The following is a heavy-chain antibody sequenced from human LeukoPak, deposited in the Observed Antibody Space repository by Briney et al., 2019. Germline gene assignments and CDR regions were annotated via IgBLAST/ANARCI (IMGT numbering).Heavy chain of an antibody. CDR1: GGSFSGYY. Sequence: SETLSLTCALYGGSFSGYYWSWIRQPPGKGLEWIGEINHSGSTNYNPSLKSRVTISVDTSKNQFSLKLSSVTAADTAVYYCARVRQRWLQYFDYWGQGTLVTVSS. J-gene: IGHJ4*02. D-gene: IGHD5-24*01. CDR2: INHSGST. CDR3: ARVRQRWLQYFDY. V-gene: IGHV4-34*01.